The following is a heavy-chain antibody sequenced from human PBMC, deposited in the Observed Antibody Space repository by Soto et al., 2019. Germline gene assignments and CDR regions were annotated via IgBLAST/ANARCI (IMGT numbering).Heavy chain of an antibody. CDR1: GGSISSYY. CDR3: ARVRVRGSSSHNYFDY. Sequence: QVQLQESGPGLVKPSETLSLTCTVSGGSISSYYWSWIRQPPGKGLEWIGYIYYSGSTNYNPSLKSRVTISVDTSKNQFSVKLSSVTAADTAVYYCARVRVRGSSSHNYFDYWGQGTLVTVSS. CDR2: IYYSGST. V-gene: IGHV4-59*01. D-gene: IGHD6-13*01. J-gene: IGHJ4*02.